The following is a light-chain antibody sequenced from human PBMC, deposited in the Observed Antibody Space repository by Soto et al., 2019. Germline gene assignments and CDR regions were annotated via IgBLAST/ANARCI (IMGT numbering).Light chain of an antibody. CDR3: HQSYSTPQT. V-gene: IGKV1-39*01. J-gene: IGKJ2*01. CDR1: QSISSY. CDR2: AAS. Sequence: DIQMPQSPSSLSASVGDRVAITCRASQSISSYLNWYQQKPGKAPKLLIYAASSVQSGVPSRFSGSGSGKDFTLSISSLPPEEFATYYCHQSYSTPQTFGQGTKLEIK.